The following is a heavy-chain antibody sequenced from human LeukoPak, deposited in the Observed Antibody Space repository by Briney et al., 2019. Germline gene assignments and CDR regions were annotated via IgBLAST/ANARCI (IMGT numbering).Heavy chain of an antibody. D-gene: IGHD3-3*01. Sequence: ASVKVPCKVSGYALTELSMHWVRQAPGKGLEWMGGFDPEDGETIYAQKFQGRVTMTEDTSTDTAYMELSSPRSEDTAVYYCATDTYYDFWSGYPHYWGQGTLVTVSS. CDR2: FDPEDGET. CDR3: ATDTYYDFWSGYPHY. V-gene: IGHV1-24*01. CDR1: GYALTELS. J-gene: IGHJ4*02.